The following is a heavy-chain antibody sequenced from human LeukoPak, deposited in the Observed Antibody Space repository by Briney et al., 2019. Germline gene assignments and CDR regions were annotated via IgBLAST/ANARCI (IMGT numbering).Heavy chain of an antibody. CDR1: GGSFSGYY. CDR2: INHSGST. V-gene: IGHV4-34*01. J-gene: IGHJ6*03. CDR3: ARGSRYYYMDV. Sequence: SETLSLTCAVYGGSFSGYYWSWIRQPPGKGLEWIGEINHSGSTNYNPSLKSRVTISVDTSKNQFSLKLSSVTAADTAVYYCARGSRYYYMDVWGKGTMVTVSS.